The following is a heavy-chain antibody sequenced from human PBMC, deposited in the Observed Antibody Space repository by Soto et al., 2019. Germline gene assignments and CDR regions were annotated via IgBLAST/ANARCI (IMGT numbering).Heavy chain of an antibody. J-gene: IGHJ4*02. V-gene: IGHV3-72*01. CDR3: ARVPTTVTPTEYYFDY. CDR2: TRNKANSYTT. Sequence: GGSLRLSCAASGFTFSDHYMDWVRQAPGKGLEWVGRTRNKANSYTTEYAASVKGRFTISRDDSKNSLYLQMNSLKTEDTAVYYCARVPTTVTPTEYYFDYWGQGTLVTVSS. CDR1: GFTFSDHY. D-gene: IGHD4-17*01.